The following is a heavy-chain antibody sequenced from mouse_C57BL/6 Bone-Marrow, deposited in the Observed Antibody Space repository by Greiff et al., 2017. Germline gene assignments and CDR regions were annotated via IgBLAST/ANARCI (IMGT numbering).Heavy chain of an antibody. D-gene: IGHD1-1*01. V-gene: IGHV1-54*01. Sequence: GAELVRPGTSVKVSCKASGYAFTNYLIEWVKQRPGQGLEWIGVINPGSGGTNYNEKFKGKATLTADKSSSTAYMQLSSLTSEDSAVYFCARVDYYGSSYDYWGQGTTLTVSS. CDR3: ARVDYYGSSYDY. J-gene: IGHJ2*01. CDR2: INPGSGGT. CDR1: GYAFTNYL.